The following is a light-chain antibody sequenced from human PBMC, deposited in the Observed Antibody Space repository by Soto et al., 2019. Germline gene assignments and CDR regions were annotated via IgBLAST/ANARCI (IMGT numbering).Light chain of an antibody. J-gene: IGLJ1*01. CDR2: DTS. CDR1: TGAITSGHY. V-gene: IGLV7-46*01. Sequence: QAVVTQEPSLTVSPGGTVTLPCGSSTGAITSGHYPYWFQQKPGQAPRTLIYDTSNEHSWIPARFSGSLLGGKAALTLSGAQHEDEAEYYRLLSYSGAYVFGTGTKVTVL. CDR3: LLSYSGAYV.